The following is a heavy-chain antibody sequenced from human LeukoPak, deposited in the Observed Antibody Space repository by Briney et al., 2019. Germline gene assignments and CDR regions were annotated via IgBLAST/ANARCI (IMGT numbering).Heavy chain of an antibody. CDR3: AKDQGYDSSGYVPD. V-gene: IGHV3-43D*04. CDR2: ISWDGGST. Sequence: GESLRLSCAASGFTFDDYAMHWVRQAPGKGLEWVSLISWDGGSTYYADSVKGRFTISRDNSKNSLYLQMNSLRAEDTALYYCAKDQGYDSSGYVPDWGQGTLVTVSS. J-gene: IGHJ4*02. D-gene: IGHD3-22*01. CDR1: GFTFDDYA.